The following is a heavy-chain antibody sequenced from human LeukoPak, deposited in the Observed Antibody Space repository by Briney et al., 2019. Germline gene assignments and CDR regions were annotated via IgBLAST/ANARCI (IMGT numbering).Heavy chain of an antibody. J-gene: IGHJ5*02. CDR1: GVSISSYY. CDR2: IYYSGST. Sequence: SETLSLTCTVSGVSISSYYWSWIRQPPGKGLEWIGYIYYSGSTNYNPSLKSRVTISVDTSKNQFSLKLSSVTAADTAVYYCARVVPNYDFWSGYLWAGWFDPWGQGTLVTVSS. CDR3: ARVVPNYDFWSGYLWAGWFDP. V-gene: IGHV4-59*01. D-gene: IGHD3-3*01.